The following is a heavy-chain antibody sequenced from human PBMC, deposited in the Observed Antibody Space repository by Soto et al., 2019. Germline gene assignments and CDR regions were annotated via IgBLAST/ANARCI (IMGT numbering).Heavy chain of an antibody. CDR2: INAGNGNT. CDR3: ARGVGQQLDGY. V-gene: IGHV1-3*01. D-gene: IGHD6-13*01. Sequence: QVQLVQSGAEVKKPGASVKVSCKASGYTFTSYAMYWVRHAPGQRLEWMGWINAGNGNTKYSQKFQGRVTITRDTSASTAYMELSSLRSEDTAVYYCARGVGQQLDGYWGQGTLVTVSS. J-gene: IGHJ4*02. CDR1: GYTFTSYA.